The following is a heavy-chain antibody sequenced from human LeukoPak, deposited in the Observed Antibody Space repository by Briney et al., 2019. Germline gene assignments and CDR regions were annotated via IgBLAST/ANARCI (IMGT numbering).Heavy chain of an antibody. CDR2: ISWNSGSI. J-gene: IGHJ4*02. Sequence: GRSLRLSCAASGFTFDDYAMHWVRQAPGTGLEWVSGISWNSGSIGYADSVKGRFTISRDNAKNSLYLQMNSLRAEDTALYYCAKDSGYGYIGYFDYWGQGTLVTVSS. D-gene: IGHD5-18*01. CDR3: AKDSGYGYIGYFDY. CDR1: GFTFDDYA. V-gene: IGHV3-9*01.